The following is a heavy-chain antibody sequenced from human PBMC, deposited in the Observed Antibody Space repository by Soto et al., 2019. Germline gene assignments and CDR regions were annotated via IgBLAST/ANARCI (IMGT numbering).Heavy chain of an antibody. V-gene: IGHV3-21*01. Sequence: GESLKISCAASGFTFSSYSMNWVRQAPGKGLEWVSSITSSSSYIYYADSVKGRFTISRDNAKNSLYLQMNSLRAEDTAVYYCARNDILTGYAPDAFDIWGQGTMVTVSS. J-gene: IGHJ3*02. D-gene: IGHD3-9*01. CDR2: ITSSSSYI. CDR3: ARNDILTGYAPDAFDI. CDR1: GFTFSSYS.